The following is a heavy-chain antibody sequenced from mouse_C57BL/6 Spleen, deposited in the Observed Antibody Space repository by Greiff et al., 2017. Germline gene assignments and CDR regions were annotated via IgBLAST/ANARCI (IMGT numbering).Heavy chain of an antibody. CDR1: GYTFTSYW. Sequence: QVQLQQPGAELVRPGSSVKLSCKASGYTFTSYWMHWVKQRPIQGLEWIGNIDPSDSETHYNQKFKDKATLTVDKSSSTAYMPLSSLTSEVSAVDYCARTPSSSGPAWFAYWGQGTLVTVSA. V-gene: IGHV1-52*01. J-gene: IGHJ3*01. CDR2: IDPSDSET. D-gene: IGHD1-1*01. CDR3: ARTPSSSGPAWFAY.